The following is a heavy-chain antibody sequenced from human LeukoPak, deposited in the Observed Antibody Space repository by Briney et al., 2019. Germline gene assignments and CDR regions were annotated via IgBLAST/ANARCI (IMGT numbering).Heavy chain of an antibody. J-gene: IGHJ4*02. CDR2: ISYDGSNK. D-gene: IGHD3-9*01. Sequence: GGSLRLSCAASGFTFSSYAMHWVRQAPGKGLEWVAVISYDGSNKYYADSVKGRFTISRDNSKNTLYLQMNSLRAEDTAVYYCAKQESRTYYDILTCDYWGQGTLVTVSS. CDR3: AKQESRTYYDILTCDY. V-gene: IGHV3-30-3*02. CDR1: GFTFSSYA.